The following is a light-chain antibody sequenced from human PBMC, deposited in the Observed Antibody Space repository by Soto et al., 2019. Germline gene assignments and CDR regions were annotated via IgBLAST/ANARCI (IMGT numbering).Light chain of an antibody. Sequence: EIVLTQSPATLSLSPGDRSTLSCMASQSVSSSYLAWYQQKPGKAPRLLIFDTSNRAPGIPARFSGSGSETHFTLTISSLEPEDFAVYFCQQRSNWPPTFGGGTKVDIK. V-gene: IGKV3-11*01. CDR3: QQRSNWPPT. CDR2: DTS. CDR1: QSVSSSY. J-gene: IGKJ4*01.